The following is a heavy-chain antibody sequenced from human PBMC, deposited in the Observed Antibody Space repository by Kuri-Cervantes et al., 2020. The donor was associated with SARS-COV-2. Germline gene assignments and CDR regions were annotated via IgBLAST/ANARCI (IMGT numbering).Heavy chain of an antibody. J-gene: IGHJ4*02. CDR1: GGSISSSSYY. V-gene: IGHV4-61*05. D-gene: IGHD2-2*01. CDR3: ARGPGIVVVPASTTYFDY. Sequence: GSLRLSCTVSGGSISSSSYYWGWIRQPPGKGLEWIGHIYSSGRTNYNPSLKSRVTISVDTSKSQFSLRLNSVSAADTAVYYCARGPGIVVVPASTTYFDYWGQGTLVNVSS. CDR2: IYSSGRT.